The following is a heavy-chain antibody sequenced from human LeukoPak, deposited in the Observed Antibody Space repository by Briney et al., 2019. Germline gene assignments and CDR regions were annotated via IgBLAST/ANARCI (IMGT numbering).Heavy chain of an antibody. CDR3: ARPLGDILTGPGY. J-gene: IGHJ4*02. Sequence: GGSLRLSCAASGFTFSTYSMDWVRQAPGKGLEWVSSISSSSSYIYYADSVKGRFTISRDNAKNSLYLQMNSLRAEDTAVYYCARPLGDILTGPGYWGQGTLVTVSS. CDR2: ISSSSSYI. D-gene: IGHD3-9*01. CDR1: GFTFSTYS. V-gene: IGHV3-21*01.